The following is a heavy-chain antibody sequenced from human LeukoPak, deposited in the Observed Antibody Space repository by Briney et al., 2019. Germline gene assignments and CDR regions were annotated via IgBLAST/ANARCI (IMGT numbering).Heavy chain of an antibody. V-gene: IGHV3-33*01. CDR2: IWYDGSNK. J-gene: IGHJ5*02. D-gene: IGHD1-26*01. CDR1: GFTFSSYG. Sequence: YPGGSLRLSCAASGFTFSSYGMPWVRQAPDKGLEWVAVIWYDGSNKYYADSVKGRFTISRDNSKNTLYLQMNSLRAEDTAVYYCAGSGSVFWFDPWGQGTLVTVSS. CDR3: AGSGSVFWFDP.